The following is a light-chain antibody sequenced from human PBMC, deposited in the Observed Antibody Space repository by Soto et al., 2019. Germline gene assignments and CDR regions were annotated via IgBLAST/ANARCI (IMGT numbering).Light chain of an antibody. Sequence: APQVTQSPPSLSASVGDRVTITCRASQDIRTALAWYQQRPGKSPKLLIYDASTLETGVPSRFSGSGSGTDFVLRISSLQPEDFATYYCQQFDSFPLAFGGGTKV. CDR2: DAS. V-gene: IGKV1-13*02. CDR1: QDIRTA. J-gene: IGKJ4*01. CDR3: QQFDSFPLA.